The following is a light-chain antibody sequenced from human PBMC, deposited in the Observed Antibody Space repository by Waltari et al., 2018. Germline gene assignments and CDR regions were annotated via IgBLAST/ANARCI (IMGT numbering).Light chain of an antibody. V-gene: IGKV2-30*01. J-gene: IGKJ4*01. CDR3: MQGTHWPPLT. CDR1: ESRLSRAGNTY. Sequence: DVVMTQSPLALSVSLGQSASIPCRSSESRLSRAGNTYVSWFHQRPGQSPRRLFYKVSDRDSGAPDRISASGSGTDFTLKIHRVEAEDVGLYYCMQGTHWPPLTFGGGTKLEIK. CDR2: KVS.